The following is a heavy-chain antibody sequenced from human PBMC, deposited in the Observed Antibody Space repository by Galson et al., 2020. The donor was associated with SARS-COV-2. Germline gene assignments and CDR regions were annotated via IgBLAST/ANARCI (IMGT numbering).Heavy chain of an antibody. CDR3: AKEVLTYDILTGFDY. CDR1: GFTFRSYA. J-gene: IGHJ4*02. CDR2: ISGSGGSS. D-gene: IGHD3-9*01. V-gene: IGHV3-23*01. Sequence: GGSLRLSCAASGFTFRSYAMSWVRQAPGKGLEWVSAISGSGGSSYYADSVKGRFTISRDNSKNTLYLQMNSLRAEDTAVYYCAKEVLTYDILTGFDYWGQGTLVTVSS.